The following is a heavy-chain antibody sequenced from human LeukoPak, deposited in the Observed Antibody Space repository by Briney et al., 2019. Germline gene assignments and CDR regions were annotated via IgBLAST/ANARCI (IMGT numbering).Heavy chain of an antibody. V-gene: IGHV3-7*03. CDR2: IKQGGSEK. CDR3: AREVDSSGNWFDP. J-gene: IGHJ5*02. Sequence: GGSLRLSCAASGFTFSSYWMSWVRQAPGKGLEWVANIKQGGSEKYYVDSVKGRFTISRDNAKNSLYLQMNSLRAEDTAVYYCAREVDSSGNWFDPWGQGTLVTVSS. CDR1: GFTFSSYW. D-gene: IGHD3-22*01.